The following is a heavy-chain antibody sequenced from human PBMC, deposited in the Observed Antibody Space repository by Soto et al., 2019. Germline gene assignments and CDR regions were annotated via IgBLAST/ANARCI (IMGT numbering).Heavy chain of an antibody. D-gene: IGHD3-3*01. CDR1: GYTFTGYY. J-gene: IGHJ4*02. CDR2: INPNSGGT. CDR3: ARFAWRPLSSALSNYDFWSGSPIAEKYYFDY. V-gene: IGHV1-2*04. Sequence: GASVKVSCKASGYTFTGYYMHWVRQAPGQGLEWMGWINPNSGGTNYAQKFQGWVTMTRDTSISTAYMELSRLRSDDTAVYYCARFAWRPLSSALSNYDFWSGSPIAEKYYFDYWGQGTLVTVSS.